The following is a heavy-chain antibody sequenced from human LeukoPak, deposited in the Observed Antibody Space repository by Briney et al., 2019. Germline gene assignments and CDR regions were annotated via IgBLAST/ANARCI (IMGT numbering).Heavy chain of an antibody. CDR1: GFTFSDHY. Sequence: PGGSLGLSCAASGFTFSDHYMDWVRQAPGKGLEWVGRIKNKANSYTTEYAASVKGRFTVSRDDSKNALYLQMNSLKTEDTAVYYCTREGRYCSSTSCYVCLDFWGQGTLVTVSP. V-gene: IGHV3-72*01. J-gene: IGHJ4*02. CDR3: TREGRYCSSTSCYVCLDF. D-gene: IGHD2-2*01. CDR2: IKNKANSYTT.